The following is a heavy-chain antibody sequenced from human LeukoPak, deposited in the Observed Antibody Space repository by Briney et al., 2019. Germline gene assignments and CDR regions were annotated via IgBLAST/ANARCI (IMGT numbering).Heavy chain of an antibody. Sequence: PSETLSLTCTVSGASINKDYWAWIRQPAGKGLEWIGRIHPSGITHQNPSLRGRVTMSIDASKNQFSLKLSSVTAADTAVYYCARQGGVLLMTWFDPWGQGTLVTVSS. CDR2: IHPSGIT. CDR1: GASINKDY. V-gene: IGHV4-4*07. J-gene: IGHJ5*02. CDR3: ARQGGVLLMTWFDP. D-gene: IGHD2-8*01.